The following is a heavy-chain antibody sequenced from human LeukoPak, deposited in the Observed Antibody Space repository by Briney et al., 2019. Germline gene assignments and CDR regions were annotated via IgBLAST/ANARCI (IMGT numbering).Heavy chain of an antibody. CDR1: GFTFSDSY. CDR2: ISRSGSTT. J-gene: IGHJ3*02. CDR3: ATLNYDAFDI. Sequence: GGSLRLSSTASGFTFSDSYRTWIRQAPGKGLEWVSHISRSGSTTYYADSVKGRFTISRDNAKNSLFLQMNSLRAEDTAVYHCATLNYDAFDIWGQGTMVTVSS. V-gene: IGHV3-11*04. D-gene: IGHD4-11*01.